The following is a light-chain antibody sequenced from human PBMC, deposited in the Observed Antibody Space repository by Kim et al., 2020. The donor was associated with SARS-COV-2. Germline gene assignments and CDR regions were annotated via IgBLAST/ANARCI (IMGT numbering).Light chain of an antibody. CDR3: NSRDSSGNQLV. Sequence: SSELTQDPAVSVALGQTVMITCQGDSLRSYYASWYQQKPGQAPVLVIYVKNNRPSGILDRFSVSSSGNTASLTITGAQAADEAAYYCNSRDSSGNQLVFR. CDR2: VKN. V-gene: IGLV3-19*01. CDR1: SLRSYY. J-gene: IGLJ2*01.